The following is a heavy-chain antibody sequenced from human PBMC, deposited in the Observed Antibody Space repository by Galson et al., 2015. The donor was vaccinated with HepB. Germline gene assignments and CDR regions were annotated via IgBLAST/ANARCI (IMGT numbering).Heavy chain of an antibody. CDR1: GFSLSTYD. D-gene: IGHD6-13*01. J-gene: IGHJ6*03. CDR3: ARFPHSSSWDDSYYYMDV. Sequence: SVKVSCKASGFSLSTYDINWVRQATGQGLEWLGWMDPNSGNTGYAQKFQGRITMTRNTPISTAYMELRSLRSEDTAVYYCARFPHSSSWDDSYYYMDVWGKGTTVTVSS. V-gene: IGHV1-8*01. CDR2: MDPNSGNT.